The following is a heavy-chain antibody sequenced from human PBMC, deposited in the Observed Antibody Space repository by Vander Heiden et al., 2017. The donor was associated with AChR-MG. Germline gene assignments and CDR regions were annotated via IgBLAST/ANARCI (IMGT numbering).Heavy chain of an antibody. CDR2: IVPMFGTA. CDR1: GGAFSRHS. Sequence: QAQLVQSGAEVKKPGSSVKVSCKAAGGAFSRHSIGWVRQAPGQGLEWMGGIVPMFGTANYSQKFQGTVTITADESTSTAYMELSSLRYDDTAVYYCARAMYYYDSSGPSPGFDIWGQGTMVTVSS. V-gene: IGHV1-69*01. J-gene: IGHJ3*02. CDR3: ARAMYYYDSSGPSPGFDI. D-gene: IGHD3-22*01.